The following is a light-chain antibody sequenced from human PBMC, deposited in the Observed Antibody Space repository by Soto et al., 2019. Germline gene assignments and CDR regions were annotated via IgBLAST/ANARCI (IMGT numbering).Light chain of an antibody. CDR1: QGISSY. Sequence: DIQLTQSPSFLSASVGDGVTITCRASQGISSYLAWYQQRPGKAPKLLIYAASTLQSGVPSRFSSSGSGTEFTLTTSSLQPEDFATYYWQQSNSYPTFGGGTKVEIK. CDR3: QQSNSYPT. J-gene: IGKJ4*01. CDR2: AAS. V-gene: IGKV1-9*01.